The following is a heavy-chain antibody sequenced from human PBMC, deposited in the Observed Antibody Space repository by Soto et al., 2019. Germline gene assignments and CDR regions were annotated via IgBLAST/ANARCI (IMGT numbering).Heavy chain of an antibody. J-gene: IGHJ6*02. D-gene: IGHD6-13*01. CDR1: GFTFSSYS. V-gene: IGHV3-21*01. CDR3: ARDLISSSSGYYYYGMDV. CDR2: ISSSSSYI. Sequence: GGSLRLSCAASGFTFSSYSMNWVRQAPGKGLEWVSSISSSSSYIYCADSVKGRFTISRDNAKNSLYLQMNSLRAEDTAVYYCARDLISSSSGYYYYGMDVGGQGTTVTVS.